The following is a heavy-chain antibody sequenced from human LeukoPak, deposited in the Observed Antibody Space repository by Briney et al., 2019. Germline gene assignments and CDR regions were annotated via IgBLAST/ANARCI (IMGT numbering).Heavy chain of an antibody. V-gene: IGHV1-69*04. CDR2: IIPILGIA. CDR1: GGTFSSYA. CDR3: ASDYSNPXLDY. Sequence: GSSVKVSCKASGGTFSSYAISWVRQAPGQGLEWMGRIIPILGIANYAQKFQGRVTITADKSTSTAYMELSSLRSEDTAVYYCASDYSNPXLDYWGQGTLVTVSS. D-gene: IGHD4-4*01. J-gene: IGHJ4*02.